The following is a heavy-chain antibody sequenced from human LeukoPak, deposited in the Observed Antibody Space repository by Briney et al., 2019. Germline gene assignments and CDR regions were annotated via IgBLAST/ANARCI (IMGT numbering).Heavy chain of an antibody. CDR1: GYTFTSYY. V-gene: IGHV1-2*02. J-gene: IGHJ3*02. Sequence: ASVKVSCKASGYTFTSYYMHWVRQAPGQGLEWMGWINPNSGGTNYAQKFQGRVTMTRDTSISTAYMELSRLRSDDTAVYYCATTLRPYYDSSGYAEGDAFDIWGQGTMVTVSS. CDR3: ATTLRPYYDSSGYAEGDAFDI. CDR2: INPNSGGT. D-gene: IGHD3-22*01.